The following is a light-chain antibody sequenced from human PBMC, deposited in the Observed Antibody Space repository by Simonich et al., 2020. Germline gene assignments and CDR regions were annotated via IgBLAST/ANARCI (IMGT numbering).Light chain of an antibody. CDR3: CSYAGSYTLV. V-gene: IGLV2-11*01. CDR1: SSDVGGYNY. J-gene: IGLJ2*01. CDR2: DVS. Sequence: QSALTQPRSVSGSPGQSVTISCTGTSSDVGGYNYVSWYQQHPGKAPKLMIYDVSTRPSGFPDRFSGSKSGNTASLTISGLQAEDEADYYCCSYAGSYTLVFGGGTKLTVL.